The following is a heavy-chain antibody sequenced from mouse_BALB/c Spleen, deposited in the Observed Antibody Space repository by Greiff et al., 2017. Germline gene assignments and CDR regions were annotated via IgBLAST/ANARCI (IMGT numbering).Heavy chain of an antibody. J-gene: IGHJ2*01. CDR1: GFNIKDTY. D-gene: IGHD1-1*01. CDR2: IDPANGNT. V-gene: IGHV14-3*02. CDR3: ARGEDLWPDY. Sequence: EVKLQESGAELVKPGASVKLSCTASGFNIKDTYMHWVKQRPEQGLEWIGRIDPANGNTKYDPKFQGKATITADTSSNTAYLQLSSLTSEDTAVYYCARGEDLWPDYWGQGTTLTVSS.